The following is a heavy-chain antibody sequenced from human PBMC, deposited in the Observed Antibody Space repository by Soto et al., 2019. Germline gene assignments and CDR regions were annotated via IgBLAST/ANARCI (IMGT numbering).Heavy chain of an antibody. CDR1: GFTFSSYW. J-gene: IGHJ4*02. V-gene: IGHV3-7*01. Sequence: GESLKISCAASGFTFSSYWMSWVRQAPGKGLEWVANIKQDGSEKYYVDSVKGRFTISRDNAKNSLYLQMNSLRAEDTAVYYCARDFLTLVVPAAIVYWGQGTLVTVSS. CDR2: IKQDGSEK. D-gene: IGHD2-2*02. CDR3: ARDFLTLVVPAAIVY.